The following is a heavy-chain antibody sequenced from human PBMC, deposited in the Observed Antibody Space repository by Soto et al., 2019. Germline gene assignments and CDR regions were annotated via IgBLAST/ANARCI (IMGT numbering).Heavy chain of an antibody. V-gene: IGHV2-5*02. CDR3: AHRRGPYSNWYDGDFDS. D-gene: IGHD1-1*01. Sequence: SGPTLVNPTQTLTLTCTFSGFSLSTSGVGVGWIRQPPGKALECLALIYWDDDKRYNPSLKSRLTVAKDTSKNQVVLTMTDMDPVDTATYYCAHRRGPYSNWYDGDFDSWGQGALVTVSS. CDR2: IYWDDDK. CDR1: GFSLSTSGVG. J-gene: IGHJ4*02.